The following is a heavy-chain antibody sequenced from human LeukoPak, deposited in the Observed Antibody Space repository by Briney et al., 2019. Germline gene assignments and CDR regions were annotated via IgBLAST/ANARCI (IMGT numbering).Heavy chain of an antibody. CDR1: GGSFSGYY. D-gene: IGHD3-9*01. Sequence: SETLSLTCAVYGGSFSGYYWSWIRQPPGKGLEWIGEINHSGSTNYNPSLKSRVTISVDTSKNQFSLKLSSVTAADTAVYYCARGPMELRYQSFDYWGQGTLVTVSS. J-gene: IGHJ4*02. CDR3: ARGPMELRYQSFDY. V-gene: IGHV4-34*01. CDR2: INHSGST.